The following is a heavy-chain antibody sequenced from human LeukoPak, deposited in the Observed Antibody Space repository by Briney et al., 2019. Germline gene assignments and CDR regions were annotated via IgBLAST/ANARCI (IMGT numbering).Heavy chain of an antibody. J-gene: IGHJ4*02. CDR2: IYYSGST. Sequence: SQTLSLTCTVSGGSISSGGYYWSWIRQHPGKGLEWIGYIYYSGSTYYNPSLKSRVTISVDTSKNQFSLKLSSVTAADTAVYYCARGRDGYSYGPFDYWGQGTLVTVSS. D-gene: IGHD5-24*01. CDR3: ARGRDGYSYGPFDY. CDR1: GGSISSGGYY. V-gene: IGHV4-31*03.